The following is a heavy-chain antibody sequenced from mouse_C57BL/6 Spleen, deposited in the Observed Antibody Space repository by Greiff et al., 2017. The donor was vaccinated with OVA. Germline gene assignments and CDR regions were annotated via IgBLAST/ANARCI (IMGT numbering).Heavy chain of an antibody. CDR2: IYPGGGYT. J-gene: IGHJ3*01. Sequence: VQLQQSGAELVRPGTSVKMSCKASGYTFTNYWIGWAKQRPGHGLEWIGDIYPGGGYTNYNEKFKGKATLTADKSSSTAYMQFSSLTSEDSAIYYCARTYDGYYVRAYWGQGTLVTVSA. CDR3: ARTYDGYYVRAY. V-gene: IGHV1-63*01. D-gene: IGHD2-3*01. CDR1: GYTFTNYW.